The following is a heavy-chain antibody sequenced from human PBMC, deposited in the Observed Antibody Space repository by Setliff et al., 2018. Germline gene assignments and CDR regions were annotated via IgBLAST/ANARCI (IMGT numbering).Heavy chain of an antibody. J-gene: IGHJ4*02. CDR3: ARDTLALKDITLFDY. D-gene: IGHD5-12*01. V-gene: IGHV1-2*02. CDR1: GFSFSDYL. CDR2: INLNTGNI. Sequence: ASVKVSCKASGFSFSDYLMNWMRQTPDQRLEWMGRINLNTGNIFYAQEFQGRATLTRDASISTAYMELTGLRYDDTAIYYCARDTLALKDITLFDYWGQGTLVTVSS.